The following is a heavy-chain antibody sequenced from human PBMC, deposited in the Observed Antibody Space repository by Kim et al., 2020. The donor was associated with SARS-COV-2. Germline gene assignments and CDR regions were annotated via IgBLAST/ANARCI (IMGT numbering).Heavy chain of an antibody. J-gene: IGHJ4*02. CDR3: VRSGSYYNFPLYYFDY. Sequence: PARQSRVTISVGTSKTQFSLKLSSVTAADTAVYYCVRSGSYYNFPLYYFDYWGQGTLVTVSS. V-gene: IGHV4-59*01. D-gene: IGHD3-10*01.